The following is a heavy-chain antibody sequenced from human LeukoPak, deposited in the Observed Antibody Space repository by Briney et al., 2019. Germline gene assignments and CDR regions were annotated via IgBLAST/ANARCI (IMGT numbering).Heavy chain of an antibody. CDR2: VYSTGNT. CDR3: GRRNYGVGFDP. CDR1: GGSISSGIHY. Sequence: SETLSLTCSVSGGSISSGIHYWGWIRQPPGKGLEWIGCVYSTGNTFYSPSLKSRVTMSVDASKNQFSLKLSYVTAADTAVYYCGRRNYGVGFDPWGQGTLVTVSS. V-gene: IGHV4-39*01. J-gene: IGHJ5*02. D-gene: IGHD2-8*01.